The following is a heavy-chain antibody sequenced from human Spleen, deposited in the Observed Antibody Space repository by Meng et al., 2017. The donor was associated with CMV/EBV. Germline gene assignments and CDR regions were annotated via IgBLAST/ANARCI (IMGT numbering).Heavy chain of an antibody. CDR2: IYPGDSDT. CDR3: ARRGAARPDSGWVDY. CDR1: GYSFTTYW. J-gene: IGHJ4*02. V-gene: IGHV5-51*01. D-gene: IGHD6-6*01. Sequence: KVSCKGSGYSFTTYWIGWVRQMPEKGLEWMGMIYPGDSDTRYSPSFQGQVTISADKSISTAYLQWSSLKASDTAMYYCARRGAARPDSGWVDYWGQGTLVTVSS.